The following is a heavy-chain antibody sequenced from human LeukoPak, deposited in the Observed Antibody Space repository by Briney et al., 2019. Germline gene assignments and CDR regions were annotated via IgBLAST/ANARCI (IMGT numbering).Heavy chain of an antibody. CDR1: GYNFASYW. CDR3: ARRPRNSPFDY. V-gene: IGHV5-51*01. CDR2: IYPGDSET. J-gene: IGHJ4*02. Sequence: GESLKISCQGSGYNFASYWIGWVRQMPGKGLEWMGIIYPGDSETRYSPSFQGQVTFSADKSISTAYLQWSSLKASDSAIYYCARRPRNSPFDYWGQGALVTVSS. D-gene: IGHD2-21*01.